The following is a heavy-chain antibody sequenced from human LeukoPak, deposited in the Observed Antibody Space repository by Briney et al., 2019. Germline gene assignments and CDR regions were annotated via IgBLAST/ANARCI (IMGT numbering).Heavy chain of an antibody. CDR3: LRELMR. CDR1: GFTCSYFY. V-gene: IGHV3-11*05. J-gene: IGHJ4*02. CDR2: ISTTSHYT. Sequence: KPGGSLRLSCAASGFTCSYFYMIWIRPATGKGLEWVSYISTTSHYTNYADSVKGRFTISRDNAQNSLYLQMNRWRAVETVVYDCLRELMRGGQGTLVTVSS.